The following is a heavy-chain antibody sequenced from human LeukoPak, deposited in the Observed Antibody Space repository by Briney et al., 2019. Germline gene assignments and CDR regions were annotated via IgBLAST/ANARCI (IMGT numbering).Heavy chain of an antibody. CDR3: ARDMPLYGNPGIAVAGPYYFDY. V-gene: IGHV1-69*05. J-gene: IGHJ4*02. CDR2: IIPIFGTA. CDR1: GGTFSSYA. D-gene: IGHD6-19*01. Sequence: SVKVSCKASGGTFSSYAISWVRQAPGQGLEWMGRIIPIFGTANYAQKFQGRVTITTDESTSTAYMELSSLRSEGTAVYYCARDMPLYGNPGIAVAGPYYFDYWGQGTLVTVSS.